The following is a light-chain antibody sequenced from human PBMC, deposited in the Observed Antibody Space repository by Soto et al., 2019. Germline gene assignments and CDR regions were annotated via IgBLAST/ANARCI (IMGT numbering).Light chain of an antibody. V-gene: IGKV3-20*01. CDR2: GAS. J-gene: IGKJ2*01. CDR3: QQYRSPPYT. CDR1: QSISSIY. Sequence: EIVLTQSPGTLSLSPGERATLSCRASQSISSIYLAWYQQKPGQAPRLLIYGASSRATVIPDRFSGSGSGTDFTLTISRLEPEDFAVYHCQQYRSPPYTFGQGTKLEIK.